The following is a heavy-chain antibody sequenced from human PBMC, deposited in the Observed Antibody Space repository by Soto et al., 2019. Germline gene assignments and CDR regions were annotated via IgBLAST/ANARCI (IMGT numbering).Heavy chain of an antibody. CDR3: AREHIAVAGEFDP. V-gene: IGHV4-30-2*01. D-gene: IGHD6-19*01. CDR1: GGSISSGGYS. J-gene: IGHJ5*02. Sequence: QLQLQESGSGLVKPSQTLSLTCAVSGGSISSGGYSWSWFRQPPAKGLEGIGYIYHSASTYYNLSLKSRVTISVDRSKNQFSLKLSSVTAADTAVYYCAREHIAVAGEFDPWGQGTLVAVSS. CDR2: IYHSAST.